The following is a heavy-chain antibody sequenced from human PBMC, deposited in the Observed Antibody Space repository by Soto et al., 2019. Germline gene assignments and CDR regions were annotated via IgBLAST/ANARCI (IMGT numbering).Heavy chain of an antibody. Sequence: EVQLVESGGGLVQPGRSLRLSCAASGFTFDDYAMHWVRQAPGKGLEWVSGISWHSGSIGYADSVEGRFTISRDNAKNSLYLQMNSLRAEDTALYYCAKDMGGYYYYGMDVWGQGTTVTVSS. V-gene: IGHV3-9*01. D-gene: IGHD3-16*01. CDR3: AKDMGGYYYYGMDV. CDR2: ISWHSGSI. J-gene: IGHJ6*02. CDR1: GFTFDDYA.